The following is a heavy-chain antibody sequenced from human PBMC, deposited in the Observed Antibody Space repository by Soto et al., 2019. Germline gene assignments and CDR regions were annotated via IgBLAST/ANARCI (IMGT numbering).Heavy chain of an antibody. J-gene: IGHJ3*01. D-gene: IGHD2-2*01. CDR1: GDSISSGIYS. CDR3: ARGDQDDAFDV. V-gene: IGHV4-30-2*06. CDR2: IYHSGTT. Sequence: QVQLQESGSGLVRPSQTLSLTCTVSGDSISSGIYSWTWIRQSPGKGLEWIAYIYHSGTTYYNPSRKSRATILVDTSKTQFSLRLTSVTAADTAVYYCARGDQDDAFDVWGQGTMVTVSS.